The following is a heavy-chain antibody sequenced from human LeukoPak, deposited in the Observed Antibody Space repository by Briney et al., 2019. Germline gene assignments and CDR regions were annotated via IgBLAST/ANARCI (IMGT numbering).Heavy chain of an antibody. CDR3: AKDVSYGSGSCKDY. V-gene: IGHV3-23*01. CDR1: GFTFSSYA. J-gene: IGHJ4*02. CDR2: ISGSGGST. Sequence: GGSLRLSCAASGFTFSSYAMSWVRQAPGKGLEWVSAISGSGGSTYYADSVKGRFTISRDNSKNTLYLQMNSLRAEDTAVYYCAKDVSYGSGSCKDYWGQGTLVTVSS. D-gene: IGHD3-10*01.